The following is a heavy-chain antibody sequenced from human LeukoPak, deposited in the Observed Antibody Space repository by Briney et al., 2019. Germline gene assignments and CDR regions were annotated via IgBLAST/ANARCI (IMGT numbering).Heavy chain of an antibody. J-gene: IGHJ3*02. CDR2: IGGSGGST. Sequence: GGSLRLSCAAYGFTFSYYAMTWVRQAPGKGLEWVSLIGGSGGSTNYADSVKGRFTISRDNAKNSLYLQMNSLRAEDTAVYYCARPQGYCSGGSCQGAFDIWGQGTMVTVSS. D-gene: IGHD2-15*01. V-gene: IGHV3-23*01. CDR3: ARPQGYCSGGSCQGAFDI. CDR1: GFTFSYYA.